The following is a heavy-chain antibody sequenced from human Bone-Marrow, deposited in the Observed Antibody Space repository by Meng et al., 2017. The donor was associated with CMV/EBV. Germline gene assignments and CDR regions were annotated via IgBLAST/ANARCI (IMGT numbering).Heavy chain of an antibody. CDR3: TRDSDGNFDL. J-gene: IGHJ5*02. Sequence: GESLKISCAASGFTFSTYNMNWVRQAPGRGLEWVSSISSSSTYIYYADSVKGRFTVSRDDAKNSLYLQMNSLRAEDTAVYYCTRDSDGNFDLWGQGTPVTVSS. CDR1: GFTFSTYN. D-gene: IGHD4-23*01. CDR2: ISSSSTYI. V-gene: IGHV3-21*01.